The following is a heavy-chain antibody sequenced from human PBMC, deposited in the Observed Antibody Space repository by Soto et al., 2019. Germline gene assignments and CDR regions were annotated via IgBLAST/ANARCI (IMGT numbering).Heavy chain of an antibody. CDR3: ARDTYYYDSSGYDY. CDR1: GYTFTSYA. Sequence: ASVKVSCKASGYTFTSYAMHWVRQAPGQRLEWMGWINAGNGNTKYSQKFQGRVTITRDTSISTAYMELSRLRSDDTAVYYCARDTYYYDSSGYDYWGRGTLVTVSS. D-gene: IGHD3-22*01. V-gene: IGHV1-3*01. J-gene: IGHJ4*02. CDR2: INAGNGNT.